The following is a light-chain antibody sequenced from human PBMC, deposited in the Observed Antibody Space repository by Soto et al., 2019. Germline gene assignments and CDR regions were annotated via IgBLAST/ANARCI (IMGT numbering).Light chain of an antibody. CDR1: QDINTY. V-gene: IGKV1-9*01. CDR2: AAS. Sequence: DIQLTQSPSFLSASVGDRVTITCRASQDINTYLAWYQQKPGKAPKLLIFAASTLQNGAPSRFSGSRSGTEVTFTITSLQPEDFATYYCQQRKSYPITFGQGTRLEIK. J-gene: IGKJ5*01. CDR3: QQRKSYPIT.